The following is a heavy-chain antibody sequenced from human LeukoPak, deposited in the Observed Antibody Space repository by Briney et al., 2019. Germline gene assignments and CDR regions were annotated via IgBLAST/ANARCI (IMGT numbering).Heavy chain of an antibody. Sequence: SQTLSLTCTVSGGSISSGGYYWSWFRQHPGKGLEWIGYIYNSGSTYYNPSLKSRVTISVDASKNQFSLSLSSVTAADTAVYYCAAVAGRLFDPWGQGTLVTVSS. V-gene: IGHV4-31*03. J-gene: IGHJ5*02. CDR2: IYNSGST. CDR3: AAVAGRLFDP. CDR1: GGSISSGGYY. D-gene: IGHD6-19*01.